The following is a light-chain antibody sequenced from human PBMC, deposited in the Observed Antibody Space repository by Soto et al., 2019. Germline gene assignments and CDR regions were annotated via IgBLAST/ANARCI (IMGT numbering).Light chain of an antibody. CDR3: HQSYSTPRT. J-gene: IGKJ1*01. CDR2: AAS. V-gene: IGKV1-39*01. Sequence: DIQMTQSPSSLSASVGDRVTITCRASKSISSYLNWYQQKPGKAPKLLIYAASSLQSGVASRFSGSGSWTDFTLTSSNLQPEGFATYYCHQSYSTPRTSGQGTNVEIK. CDR1: KSISSY.